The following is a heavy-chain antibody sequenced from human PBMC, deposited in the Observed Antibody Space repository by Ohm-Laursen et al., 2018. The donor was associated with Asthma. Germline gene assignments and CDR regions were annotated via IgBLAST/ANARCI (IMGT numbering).Heavy chain of an antibody. Sequence: SSVKVSCKASGGTFSSYAISWVRQAPGQGLEWMGGIIPIFGTANYAQKFQGRVTITADESTSTAYMELSSLRSEDTAVYYCAKDLSSYGFGDYPLGRPWGQGTLVTVSS. J-gene: IGHJ5*02. V-gene: IGHV1-69*01. CDR3: AKDLSSYGFGDYPLGRP. D-gene: IGHD3-16*02. CDR1: GGTFSSYA. CDR2: IIPIFGTA.